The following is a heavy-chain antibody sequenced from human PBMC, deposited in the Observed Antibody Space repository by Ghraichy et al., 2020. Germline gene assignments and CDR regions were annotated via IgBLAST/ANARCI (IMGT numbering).Heavy chain of an antibody. D-gene: IGHD1-26*01. V-gene: IGHV3-23*01. CDR1: GFTFSSYA. Sequence: GSLRLSCAASGFTFSSYAMSWVRQAPGKGLEWVSAISASGISTYYADSVKGRFTISRDNSNNTLYLQMSSLRADETAIYYCAKASDPVGNFDYWGQGTLVTVSS. CDR2: ISASGIST. J-gene: IGHJ4*02. CDR3: AKASDPVGNFDY.